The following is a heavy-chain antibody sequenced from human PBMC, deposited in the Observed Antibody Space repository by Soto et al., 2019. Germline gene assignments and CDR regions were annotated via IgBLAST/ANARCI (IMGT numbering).Heavy chain of an antibody. CDR1: GGSISSGGYY. V-gene: IGHV4-31*03. D-gene: IGHD3-10*01. Sequence: QVQLQESGPGLVKPSQTLSLTCTVSGGSISSGGYYWSWIRQHPGKGLEWIGYIYYSGSTYYNPSLKSRVTISVDKSKNQFSLKLSSVTAADTAVYYCARDRMVRGVIGAYYFDYWGQGTLVTVSS. CDR2: IYYSGST. CDR3: ARDRMVRGVIGAYYFDY. J-gene: IGHJ4*02.